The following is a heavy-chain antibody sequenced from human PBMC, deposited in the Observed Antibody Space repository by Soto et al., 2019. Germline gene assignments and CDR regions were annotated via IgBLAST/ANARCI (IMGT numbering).Heavy chain of an antibody. CDR3: ASCPQNCITSSPCCLFFDY. CDR2: IDVGSANA. D-gene: IGHD3-10*01. J-gene: IGHJ4*02. CDR1: GFAFSSSA. Sequence: GASVKVSCKTSGFAFSSSAVHWVRQARGHRLQWIGWIDVGSANANYAQMLQERVTISRDMSTSTAYMELSSLRSEDTAVYYCASCPQNCITSSPCCLFFDYWGQGTLVTVSS. V-gene: IGHV1-58*01.